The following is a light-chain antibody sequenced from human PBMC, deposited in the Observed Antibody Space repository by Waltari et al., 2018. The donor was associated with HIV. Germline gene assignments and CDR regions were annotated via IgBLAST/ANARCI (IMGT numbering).Light chain of an antibody. J-gene: IGLJ2*01. CDR3: CTFAGSSTPVV. Sequence: QSALTQPASVSGSPGQSITISCTGASRDVGTYDLVSWYQHLPGKAPKLMIYEVTKRPSGVSNRFSGSQSGNTASLTISGLQTDVEADYYCCTFAGSSTPVVFGGGTKLTVL. V-gene: IGLV2-23*02. CDR2: EVT. CDR1: SRDVGTYDL.